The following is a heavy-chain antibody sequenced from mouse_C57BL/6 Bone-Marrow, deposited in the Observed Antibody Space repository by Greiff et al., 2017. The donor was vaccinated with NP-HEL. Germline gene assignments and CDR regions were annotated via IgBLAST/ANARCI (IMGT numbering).Heavy chain of an antibody. J-gene: IGHJ1*03. Sequence: EVMLVESGGGLVQPGGSLKLSCAASGFTFSDYYMYWVRQTPEKRLEWVAYISNGGGSTYYPDTVKGRFTISRDNAKNTLYLQMSRLKSEDTAMYYCARPTTTVVDWYFDVWGTGTTVTVSS. V-gene: IGHV5-12*01. CDR2: ISNGGGST. CDR1: GFTFSDYY. CDR3: ARPTTTVVDWYFDV. D-gene: IGHD1-1*01.